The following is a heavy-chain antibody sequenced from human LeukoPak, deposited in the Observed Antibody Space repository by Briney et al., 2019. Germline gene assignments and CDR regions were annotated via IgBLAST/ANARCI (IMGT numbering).Heavy chain of an antibody. CDR2: IYYSGST. J-gene: IGHJ6*03. V-gene: IGHV4-59*01. CDR3: ARERIAVAGTVRSSYYYYYMDV. CDR1: GGSISSYY. Sequence: PSETLSLTCTVSGGSISSYYWSWIRQPPGKGLEWIGYIYYSGSTNYNPSLKSRVTISVDTSKNQFSLKLSPVTAADTAVYYCARERIAVAGTVRSSYYYYYMDVWGKGTTVTVSS. D-gene: IGHD6-19*01.